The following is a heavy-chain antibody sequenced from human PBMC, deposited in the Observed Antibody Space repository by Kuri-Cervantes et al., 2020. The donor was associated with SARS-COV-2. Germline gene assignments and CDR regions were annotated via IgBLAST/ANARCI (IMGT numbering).Heavy chain of an antibody. CDR3: ARAIAHYGGPPSFSPNAFDI. V-gene: IGHV3-48*04. D-gene: IGHD4-23*01. CDR1: GFTFSSYS. CDR2: ISSSGSTI. J-gene: IGHJ3*02. Sequence: GESLKISCAASGFTFSSYSMNWVRQAPGKGLEWVSYISSSGSTIYYADSVKGRFTISRDNAKNSLYLQMNSLRAEDTAVYYCARAIAHYGGPPSFSPNAFDIWGQGTMVTVSS.